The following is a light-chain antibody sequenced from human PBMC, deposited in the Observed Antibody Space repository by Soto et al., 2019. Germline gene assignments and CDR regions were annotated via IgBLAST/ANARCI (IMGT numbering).Light chain of an antibody. V-gene: IGKV1-39*01. Sequence: DIQMTQSPSSLAASVGDRFTITCRASQTISTYLNWYQQKPGKAPNLLIYTASNLESGVPSRFSGSGSGTDFTLTISSLQPEDFATYYCQQSYNTPLTFGPGTRLEIK. CDR2: TAS. CDR3: QQSYNTPLT. J-gene: IGKJ5*01. CDR1: QTISTY.